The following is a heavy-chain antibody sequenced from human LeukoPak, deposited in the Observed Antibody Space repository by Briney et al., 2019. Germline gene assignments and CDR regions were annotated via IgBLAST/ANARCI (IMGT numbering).Heavy chain of an antibody. V-gene: IGHV3-11*06. CDR1: GFTFSDDY. Sequence: PGGPVRLFCAASGFTFSDDYMSWIRQAPGKGQAWVSYISSSSSYTNYADSVKGRFTISRDNAKNSLYLQMNSLRAEDTAVYYCARDKVGSGYDNFDYWGQGTLVTVSS. CDR2: ISSSSSYT. J-gene: IGHJ4*02. D-gene: IGHD5-12*01. CDR3: ARDKVGSGYDNFDY.